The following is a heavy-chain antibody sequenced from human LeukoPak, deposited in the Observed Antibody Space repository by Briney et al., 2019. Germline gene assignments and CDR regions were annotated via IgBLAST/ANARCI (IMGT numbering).Heavy chain of an antibody. CDR1: GGSISSSSYY. CDR3: ARRYDYGDYLNYFDT. J-gene: IGHJ4*02. D-gene: IGHD4-17*01. CDR2: VYYSGST. Sequence: PSETLSLTCTVSGGSISSSSYYWGWIRQPPGKGLEWIGSVYYSGSTYYNPSLKSRVTISVDTSKTQFSLKLSSVTAADTAVFYCARRYDYGDYLNYFDTWAREYWSPSPQ. V-gene: IGHV4-39*01.